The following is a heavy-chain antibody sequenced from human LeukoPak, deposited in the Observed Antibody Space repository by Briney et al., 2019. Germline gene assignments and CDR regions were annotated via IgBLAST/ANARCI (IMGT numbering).Heavy chain of an antibody. J-gene: IGHJ3*02. Sequence: GGSLRLSCAASGFTFNSLALNWVRQAPGKGLECVSAITESGDGTYYADSVKGRFIISRDNSENTLYLQLNSLRAEDTAIYYCTKRTTAVAGRSAFDIWGQGTMVTVSS. CDR2: ITESGDGT. D-gene: IGHD6-19*01. CDR1: GFTFNSLA. CDR3: TKRTTAVAGRSAFDI. V-gene: IGHV3-23*01.